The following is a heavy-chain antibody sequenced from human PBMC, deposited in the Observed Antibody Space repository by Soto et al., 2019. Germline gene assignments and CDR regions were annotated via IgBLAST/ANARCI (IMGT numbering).Heavy chain of an antibody. CDR1: GYNFNKYA. J-gene: IGHJ3*02. V-gene: IGHV3-23*01. CDR2: IGTSGDNT. D-gene: IGHD3-22*01. CDR3: ARRAYYFDDTGSHAFDI. Sequence: EVQLLESGGGLRQPGGSLRRSCVASGYNFNKYAVSWVRQAPGKGLEWVSAIGTSGDNTYYTDSVKGRFTISRDNSKNMLYLQMDSLTAEDTAVYYCARRAYYFDDTGSHAFDIWGQGTRVTVSS.